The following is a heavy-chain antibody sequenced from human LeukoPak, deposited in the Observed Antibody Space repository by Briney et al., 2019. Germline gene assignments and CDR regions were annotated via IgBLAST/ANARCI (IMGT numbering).Heavy chain of an antibody. D-gene: IGHD4-17*01. CDR1: GASISGYY. CDR2: MYNSGDT. Sequence: SETLSLTCTVSGASISGYYWSWIRQPPGKGLEWIGYMYNSGDTNYNPSIKSRVTISVDTSKNQFSLKLTSVTAADTAVYYCARGLWGDYGDYGLSPYYFDYWGQGTLVTVSS. V-gene: IGHV4-59*08. CDR3: ARGLWGDYGDYGLSPYYFDY. J-gene: IGHJ4*02.